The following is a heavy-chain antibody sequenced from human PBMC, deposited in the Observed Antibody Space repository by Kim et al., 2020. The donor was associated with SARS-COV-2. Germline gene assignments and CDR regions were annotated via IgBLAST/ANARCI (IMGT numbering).Heavy chain of an antibody. Sequence: GGSLRLSCAASGFTFSSYSMNWVRQAPGKGLEWVSSISSSSSYIYYADSVKGRFTISRNNAKNSLYLQLNSLRAEDTALYYCARARGYCSSTSCESGAFEIWGQGTSVTVSS. D-gene: IGHD2-2*01. CDR3: ARARGYCSSTSCESGAFEI. CDR2: ISSSSSYI. V-gene: IGHV3-21*01. CDR1: GFTFSSYS. J-gene: IGHJ3*02.